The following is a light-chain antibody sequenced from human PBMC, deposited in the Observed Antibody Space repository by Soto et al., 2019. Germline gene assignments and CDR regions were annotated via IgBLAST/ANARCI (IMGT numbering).Light chain of an antibody. CDR2: AAS. Sequence: IQLTQSPSSLSASVGDRFTITCRASQGISSYLAWYQQKPGKAPKLLIYAASTLQSGVPSRFSGSGSGTDFTLTISSLQPEDFATYYCQQLNGYPITFGQGTRLEIK. CDR3: QQLNGYPIT. J-gene: IGKJ5*01. CDR1: QGISSY. V-gene: IGKV1-9*01.